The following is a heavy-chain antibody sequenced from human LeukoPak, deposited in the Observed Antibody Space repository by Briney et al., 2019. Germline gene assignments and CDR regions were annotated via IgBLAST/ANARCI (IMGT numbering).Heavy chain of an antibody. J-gene: IGHJ4*02. D-gene: IGHD4-23*01. V-gene: IGHV3-66*02. CDR3: ARFVVTYYFDY. Sequence: GGSLRLSCAASGFTVSSNYMSWVRQAPGKGLEWVSVIYSGGSTHYADSVKGRFTISRDNSKNTLYLQMNSLRAEDTAVYYCARFVVTYYFDYWGQGTLVTVSS. CDR2: IYSGGST. CDR1: GFTVSSNY.